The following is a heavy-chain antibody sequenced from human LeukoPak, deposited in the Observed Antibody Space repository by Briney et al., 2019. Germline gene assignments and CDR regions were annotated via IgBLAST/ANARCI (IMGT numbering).Heavy chain of an antibody. CDR1: GFTFSSYS. J-gene: IGHJ3*02. V-gene: IGHV3-21*01. Sequence: TTGGSLRLSCAASGFTFSSYSMNWVRQAPGKGLEWVSSISSSSSYIYYADSVNGRFTISRDNAKNSLYLQMNSLRAEDTAVYYCAHGGDWVAFDIWGQGTMVTVSS. CDR2: ISSSSSYI. CDR3: AHGGDWVAFDI. D-gene: IGHD2-21*02.